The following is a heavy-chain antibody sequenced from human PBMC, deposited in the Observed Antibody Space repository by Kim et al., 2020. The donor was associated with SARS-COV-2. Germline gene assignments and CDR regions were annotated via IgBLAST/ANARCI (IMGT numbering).Heavy chain of an antibody. V-gene: IGHV1-24*01. Sequence: AQKFQSGVTMTEDTSTDTAYMELSSLRSEDTAVYYCATGPPYGSGNWFDPWGQGTLVTVSS. CDR3: ATGPPYGSGNWFDP. D-gene: IGHD3-10*01. J-gene: IGHJ5*02.